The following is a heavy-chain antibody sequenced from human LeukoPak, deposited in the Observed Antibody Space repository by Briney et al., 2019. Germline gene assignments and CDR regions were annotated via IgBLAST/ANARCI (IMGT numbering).Heavy chain of an antibody. CDR3: AKASVIVASPLDY. CDR1: GFSFSTYA. J-gene: IGHJ4*02. Sequence: PGGSLRLSCAASGFSFSTYAMSWVRQAPGKGLEWVSGMSGSGDYTYYTDSVKGRFTISRHNSKSTLYLQMNSLRAEDTAVYYCAKASVIVASPLDYWGQGTLVTVSS. D-gene: IGHD5-12*01. V-gene: IGHV3-23*01. CDR2: MSGSGDYT.